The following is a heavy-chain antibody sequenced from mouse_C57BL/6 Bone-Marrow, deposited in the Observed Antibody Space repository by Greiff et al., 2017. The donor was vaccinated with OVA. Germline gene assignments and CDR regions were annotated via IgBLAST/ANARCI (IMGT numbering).Heavy chain of an antibody. CDR2: INPSSGYT. Sequence: QVQLQQSGAELAKPGASVKLSCKASGYTFTSYWMHWVKQRPGQGLEWIGYINPSSGYTKYNQKFKDKATLTADKSSSTAYMQLSSLSYEDSAVYYCARIFFVTTVVATEVFDYWGQGTTLTVSS. CDR3: ARIFFVTTVVATEVFDY. J-gene: IGHJ2*01. V-gene: IGHV1-7*01. D-gene: IGHD1-1*01. CDR1: GYTFTSYW.